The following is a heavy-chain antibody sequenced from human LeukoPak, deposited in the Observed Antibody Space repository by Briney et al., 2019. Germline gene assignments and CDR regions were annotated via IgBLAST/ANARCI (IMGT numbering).Heavy chain of an antibody. D-gene: IGHD6-19*01. CDR1: GFTLSSYA. Sequence: QSGGSLRLSCAASGFTLSSYAMSWVRQTPGKGLEWVSGISDSGGSTVYADSIKGRFIISRDNFKNMLYLQMNSLRAEDTAVYYCARCRIAVARRLDYWGQGTLVTVSS. V-gene: IGHV3-23*01. CDR3: ARCRIAVARRLDY. J-gene: IGHJ4*02. CDR2: ISDSGGST.